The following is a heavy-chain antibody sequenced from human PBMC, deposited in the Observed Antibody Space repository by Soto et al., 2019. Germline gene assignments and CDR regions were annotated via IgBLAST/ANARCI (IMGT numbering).Heavy chain of an antibody. V-gene: IGHV3-23*01. Sequence: EVQLLESGGALVQPGGSLRLSCAASGFTFTSYAMSWVRQAPGKGLEWVSTISVSGGSTYYADSVKGRFTISRDNSKNTLSLQMNSLRAEDTAIYYCAKVGYCGGDCYSEDYWGQGTLVTVSS. D-gene: IGHD2-21*01. J-gene: IGHJ4*02. CDR1: GFTFTSYA. CDR2: ISVSGGST. CDR3: AKVGYCGGDCYSEDY.